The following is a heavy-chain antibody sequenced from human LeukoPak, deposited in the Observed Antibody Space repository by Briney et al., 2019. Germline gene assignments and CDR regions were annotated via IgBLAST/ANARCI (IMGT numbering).Heavy chain of an antibody. V-gene: IGHV1-69*13. CDR3: AREIAVAGTGYGMDV. CDR2: IIPIFGTA. D-gene: IGHD6-19*01. Sequence: ASVKVSCKASGGTFSSYAISWVRQAPGQGLEWMGGIIPIFGTANYAQKFQGRVTITADESTSTAYMELSSLRSEDTAVYYCAREIAVAGTGYGMDVWGQGTTVTVSS. CDR1: GGTFSSYA. J-gene: IGHJ6*02.